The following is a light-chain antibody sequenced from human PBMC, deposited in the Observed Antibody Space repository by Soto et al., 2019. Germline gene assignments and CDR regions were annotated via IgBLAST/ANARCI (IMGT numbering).Light chain of an antibody. Sequence: QSALTQPRSVSGSPGQSVTISCTGTSSDVGDYNYVSWYQQYPGKAPKLVIYDVSKRPSRVPDRFSGSKSGNTASLTISGLQAEDEADYYCCSFAGSYTLRVFGGGTKLTVL. CDR1: SSDVGDYNY. V-gene: IGLV2-11*01. J-gene: IGLJ3*02. CDR3: CSFAGSYTLRV. CDR2: DVS.